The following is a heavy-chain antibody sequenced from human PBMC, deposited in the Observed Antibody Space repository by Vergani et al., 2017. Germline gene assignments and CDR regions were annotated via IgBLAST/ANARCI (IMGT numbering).Heavy chain of an antibody. CDR2: ISGSGGST. Sequence: VQLVESGGGVVQPGRSLRLSCAASGFTFSSYGMHWVRQAPGKGLEWVSAISGSGGSTYYADSVKGRFTISRDNSKNTLYLQMNSLRAEDTAVYYCAKFITGLLWFGELLGYYYYGMDVWGQGTTVTVSS. J-gene: IGHJ6*02. D-gene: IGHD3-10*01. CDR3: AKFITGLLWFGELLGYYYYGMDV. V-gene: IGHV3-23*04. CDR1: GFTFSSYG.